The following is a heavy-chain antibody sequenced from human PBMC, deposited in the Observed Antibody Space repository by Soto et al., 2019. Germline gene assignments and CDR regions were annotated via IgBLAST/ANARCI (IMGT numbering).Heavy chain of an antibody. Sequence: QVQLVQSGAEVKKPGSSVKVSCKASGGTFRSYAISWVRQAPGQGLEWMGGIIPLFGTANYAQKFQGRVTITADESTSTAYMELSSLRSEDTAVYYCARPSWVAAAGDNWYFDLWGRGTLVTVSS. CDR3: ARPSWVAAAGDNWYFDL. CDR2: IIPLFGTA. V-gene: IGHV1-69*01. D-gene: IGHD6-13*01. CDR1: GGTFRSYA. J-gene: IGHJ2*01.